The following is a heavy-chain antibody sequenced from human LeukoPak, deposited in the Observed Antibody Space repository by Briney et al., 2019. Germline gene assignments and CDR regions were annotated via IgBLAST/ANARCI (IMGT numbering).Heavy chain of an antibody. CDR1: GGSVSSINYY. CDR3: ASGGIAVASDY. Sequence: PSETLSLTCTVSGGSVSSINYYWAWMRHPPGKGLEWIGSDYYSGTTYYNPSLKSRVTISVDTSKNQFSLKLSSVTAADTAVYYCASGGIAVASDYWGQGTLVTVSS. D-gene: IGHD6-19*01. CDR2: DYYSGTT. J-gene: IGHJ4*02. V-gene: IGHV4-39*07.